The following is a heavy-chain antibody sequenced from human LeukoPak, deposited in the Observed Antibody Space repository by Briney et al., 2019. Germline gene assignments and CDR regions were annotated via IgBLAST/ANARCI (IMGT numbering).Heavy chain of an antibody. CDR2: IKEDGSEK. J-gene: IGHJ5*02. D-gene: IGHD1-14*01. V-gene: IGHV3-7*03. CDR1: GFTFRNYW. CDR3: ARDATERASAYNWFGP. Sequence: QPGGSLRLSCVASGFTFRNYWMSWVRQAPGKGLEWVANIKEDGSEKHYVDSVKGRFTISRDNAKNSLYLQMSSLRAEDTAVYHCARDATERASAYNWFGPWGQGTPVTVSS.